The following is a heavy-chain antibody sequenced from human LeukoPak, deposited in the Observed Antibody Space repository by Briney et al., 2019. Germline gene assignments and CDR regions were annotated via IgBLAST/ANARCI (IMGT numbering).Heavy chain of an antibody. D-gene: IGHD4-17*01. CDR2: INIDGRNT. CDR1: EFTLSSYF. V-gene: IGHV3-74*01. CDR3: ARAVRWDGDLEY. J-gene: IGHJ4*02. Sequence: GSLRLSCAASEFTLSSYFMHWVRQAPGKGLVWVSRINIDGRNTISADSVEGRFTISRDNAKNTLYLQMNSLRVEDTAVYYCARAVRWDGDLEYWGQGTLVTVSS.